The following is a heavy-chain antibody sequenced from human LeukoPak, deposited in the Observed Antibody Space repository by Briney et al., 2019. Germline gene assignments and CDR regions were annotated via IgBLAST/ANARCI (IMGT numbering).Heavy chain of an antibody. V-gene: IGHV4-34*01. CDR1: GGSFSGYC. Sequence: SETLSLTCAVYGGSFSGYCWSWIRQPPGKGLEWMGEINHSGSTNYNPSLKSRVTISVDTSKNQFSLKLSSVTAADTAVYYCARRGYCSSTSCYVGGEYFQHWGQGTLVTVSS. D-gene: IGHD2-2*01. J-gene: IGHJ1*01. CDR2: INHSGST. CDR3: ARRGYCSSTSCYVGGEYFQH.